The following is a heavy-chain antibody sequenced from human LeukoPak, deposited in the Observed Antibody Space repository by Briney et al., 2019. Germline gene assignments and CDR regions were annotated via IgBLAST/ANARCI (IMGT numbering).Heavy chain of an antibody. V-gene: IGHV3-21*01. J-gene: IGHJ4*02. D-gene: IGHD3-22*01. CDR1: GFTFSSYT. CDR2: ITSSSSFI. CDR3: ARKYYYDSSGYWVFDY. Sequence: NPGGSLRLSCAASGFTFSSYTMNWVRQAPGKGLEWVSSITSSSSFIYYADSVKGRFTISRDNAKNSLYLQMNSLRAEDTAVYYCARKYYYDSSGYWVFDYWGQGTLVTVSS.